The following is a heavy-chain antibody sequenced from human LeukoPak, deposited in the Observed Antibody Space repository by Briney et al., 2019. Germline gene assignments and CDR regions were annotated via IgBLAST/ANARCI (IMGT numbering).Heavy chain of an antibody. D-gene: IGHD3-10*01. CDR3: ARGGYYYGSGSYYT. CDR1: GFTFRSYW. J-gene: IGHJ4*02. V-gene: IGHV3-7*01. Sequence: GGSLRLSCAASGFTFRSYWMSWVRQAPGKGLEWVANIKQDGSEKYYVDSVKGRFTISRDNAKNSLYLQMNSLRAEDTAVYYCARGGYYYGSGSYYTWGPGTLVTVSS. CDR2: IKQDGSEK.